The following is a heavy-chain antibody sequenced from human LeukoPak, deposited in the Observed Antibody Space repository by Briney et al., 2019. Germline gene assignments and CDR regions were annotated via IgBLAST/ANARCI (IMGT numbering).Heavy chain of an antibody. J-gene: IGHJ4*02. CDR1: GFTLSRYS. Sequence: GGSLRLSCAASGFTLSRYSMNGVRQAPGKGLEWVSSISSSSSYIYYGDSVKGRFTISRDNAKNSLYLQINSLRAEDTAVYYCARGGNLYCSATSCYDFDYWGQGTLVTVPS. D-gene: IGHD2-2*01. CDR2: ISSSSSYI. V-gene: IGHV3-21*01. CDR3: ARGGNLYCSATSCYDFDY.